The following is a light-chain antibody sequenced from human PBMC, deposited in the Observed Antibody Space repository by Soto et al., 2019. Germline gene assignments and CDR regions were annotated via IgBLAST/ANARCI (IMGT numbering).Light chain of an antibody. V-gene: IGKV1-5*01. Sequence: DIQMTQPPSTLSASVVDIVTITCRASQNISFWLAWYQQKPGKAPKLLISATSFLQSGVPSRFSGSGSGTDFTLTISRMEYEDFATYYGQQSSRRASTFGQGTRLEIK. CDR2: ATS. CDR1: QNISFW. CDR3: QQSSRRAST. J-gene: IGKJ5*01.